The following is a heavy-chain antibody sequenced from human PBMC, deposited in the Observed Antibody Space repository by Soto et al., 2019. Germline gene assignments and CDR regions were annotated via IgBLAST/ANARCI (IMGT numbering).Heavy chain of an antibody. Sequence: GGSLRLSCAASGFTFSSYGMHWVRQAPGKGLEWVAVISYDGSNKYYADSVKGRFTISRDNSKNTLYLQMNSLRAEDTAVYYCAKGRRGYYYYYYMDVWGKGTTVTVSS. CDR3: AKGRRGYYYYYYMDV. V-gene: IGHV3-30*18. CDR1: GFTFSSYG. CDR2: ISYDGSNK. J-gene: IGHJ6*03. D-gene: IGHD3-10*01.